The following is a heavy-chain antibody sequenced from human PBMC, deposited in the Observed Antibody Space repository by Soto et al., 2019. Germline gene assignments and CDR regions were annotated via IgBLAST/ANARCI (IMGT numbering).Heavy chain of an antibody. CDR3: ARESGYCSSTSCYYYYYGMDV. V-gene: IGHV4-4*07. CDR2: IYTSGST. D-gene: IGHD2-2*03. CDR1: GGSISSYY. Sequence: SETLSLTCTASGGSISSYYWSWIRQPAGTGLEWIGRIYTSGSTNYNPSLTRRVTMSVDTSKNQFSLKLSSVTAADTAVYYCARESGYCSSTSCYYYYYGMDVWGQGTTVTVSS. J-gene: IGHJ6*02.